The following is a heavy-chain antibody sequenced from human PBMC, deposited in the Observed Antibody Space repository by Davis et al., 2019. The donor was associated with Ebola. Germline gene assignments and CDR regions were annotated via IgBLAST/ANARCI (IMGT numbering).Heavy chain of an antibody. CDR3: ARGDY. CDR1: GYSFKNYA. J-gene: IGHJ4*02. CDR2: INTNTGNP. Sequence: AASVKVSCKASGYSFKNYAISWVRQAPGQGLEWMGWINTNTGNPTYAQGFTGRFVFSLETSVSTAYLQISSLKAEDTAVYYCARGDYWGQGTLVTVSS. V-gene: IGHV7-4-1*02.